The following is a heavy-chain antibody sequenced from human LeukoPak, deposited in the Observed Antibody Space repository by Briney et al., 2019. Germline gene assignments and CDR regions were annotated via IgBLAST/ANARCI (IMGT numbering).Heavy chain of an antibody. Sequence: GGSLRLSCAASGFTVSSNYMSWVRQAPGKGLEWVSVIYSGGSTYYADSVKGRFTISRDNSKNTLYLQMNSLRAEDTAVYYCARYIAVAGHYFDYWGQGTLVTVSS. D-gene: IGHD6-19*01. CDR1: GFTVSSNY. CDR3: ARYIAVAGHYFDY. V-gene: IGHV3-66*01. J-gene: IGHJ4*02. CDR2: IYSGGST.